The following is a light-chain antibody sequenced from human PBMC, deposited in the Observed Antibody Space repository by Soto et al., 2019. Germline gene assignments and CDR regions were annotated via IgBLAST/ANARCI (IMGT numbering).Light chain of an antibody. CDR1: SSNIGRNT. J-gene: IGLJ1*01. Sequence: QSVLTQPPSASGTPGQRVTISCSGSSSNIGRNTVNWYQQLPGTAPKLLIYSNNQRPSGVPDRFSGSKSGTSASLAISGLQPEDEADYYCAAWDDSLNGPVFGTGTKLTVL. V-gene: IGLV1-44*01. CDR2: SNN. CDR3: AAWDDSLNGPV.